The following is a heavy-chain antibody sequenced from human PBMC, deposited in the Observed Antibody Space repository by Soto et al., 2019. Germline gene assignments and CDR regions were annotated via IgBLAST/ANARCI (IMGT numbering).Heavy chain of an antibody. CDR3: ARCPWVAARIYYYYMDV. D-gene: IGHD6-13*01. CDR2: IWYDGSNK. V-gene: IGHV3-33*01. Sequence: GGSLRLSCAASGFTFSSYGMHWVRQAPGKGLEWVAVIWYDGSNKYYADSVKGRFTISRDNSKNTLYLQMNSLRAEDTAVYYCARCPWVAARIYYYYMDVWGKGTTVTVSS. J-gene: IGHJ6*03. CDR1: GFTFSSYG.